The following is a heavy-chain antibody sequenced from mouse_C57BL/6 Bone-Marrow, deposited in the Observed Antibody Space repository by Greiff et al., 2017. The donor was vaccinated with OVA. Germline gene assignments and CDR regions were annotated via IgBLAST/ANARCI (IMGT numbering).Heavy chain of an antibody. V-gene: IGHV1-7*01. D-gene: IGHD1-1*01. Sequence: VQLVESGAELAKPGASVKLSCKASGYTFTSYWMHWVKQRPGQGLEWIGYINPSSGYTKYNQKFKDKATLTADKSSSTAYMQLSSLTYEDSAVYYCARHYYGSRAWFAYWGQGTLVTVSA. CDR1: GYTFTSYW. CDR3: ARHYYGSRAWFAY. J-gene: IGHJ3*01. CDR2: INPSSGYT.